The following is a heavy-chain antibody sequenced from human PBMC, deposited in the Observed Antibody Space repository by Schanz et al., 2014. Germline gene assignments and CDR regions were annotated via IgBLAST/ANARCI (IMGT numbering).Heavy chain of an antibody. V-gene: IGHV3-74*02. CDR1: GFTFSSHW. CDR3: VSSGSYSSYAF. Sequence: VQLVQSGGGLVQPGGSLRLSCAASGFTFSSHWMHWVRQDPGKGLVWVARINSVGSNTDYADSVKGRFTISRDNAKNSLYLQMNSLRAEDTAVYHCVSSGSYSSYAFWGQGTLVTVSS. CDR2: INSVGSNT. J-gene: IGHJ4*02. D-gene: IGHD3-10*01.